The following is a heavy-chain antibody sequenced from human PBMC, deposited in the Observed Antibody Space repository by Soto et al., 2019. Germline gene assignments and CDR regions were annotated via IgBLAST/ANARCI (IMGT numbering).Heavy chain of an antibody. CDR1: DYAISSGYY. Sequence: PSETLSLTCAVSDYAISSGYYLGWVRQPPGKGLEWIGSIYHSGNTHYNPSLRSRVTISVYTSKNQFSLKLTSVTAADTAVYYCARHYSSSSTWFDPWGQGTLVTVSS. D-gene: IGHD6-13*01. V-gene: IGHV4-38-2*01. CDR2: IYHSGNT. J-gene: IGHJ5*02. CDR3: ARHYSSSSTWFDP.